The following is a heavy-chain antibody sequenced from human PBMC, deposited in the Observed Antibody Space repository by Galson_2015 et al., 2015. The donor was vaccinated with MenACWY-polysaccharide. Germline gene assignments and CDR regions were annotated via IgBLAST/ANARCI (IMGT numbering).Heavy chain of an antibody. Sequence: SLRLSCAASGFTFSSSWMSWVRQAPGKGLEWVANIKKDGSEIFYVDSVKGRFTISRDNAKNSLYLQIISLRAEDTAVYYCARGGGPLRRASNAFDIWGQGTMVTVSS. CDR1: GFTFSSSW. J-gene: IGHJ3*02. CDR2: IKKDGSEI. CDR3: ARGGGPLRRASNAFDI. V-gene: IGHV3-7*01. D-gene: IGHD3-3*01.